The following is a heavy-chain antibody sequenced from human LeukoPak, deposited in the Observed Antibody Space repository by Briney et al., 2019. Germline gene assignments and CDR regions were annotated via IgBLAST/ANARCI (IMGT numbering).Heavy chain of an antibody. CDR3: AGERSDMTDY. V-gene: IGHV3-74*01. Sequence: GGSLRLSCTASGITFGDYAMSWVRQAPGKGLVWVSRINSDGSSTSYADSVKGRFTISRDNAKNTLYLQMNSLRADDTAVYYCAGERSDMTDYWGQGTLVTVSS. CDR2: INSDGSST. J-gene: IGHJ4*02. D-gene: IGHD3-10*01. CDR1: GITFGDYA.